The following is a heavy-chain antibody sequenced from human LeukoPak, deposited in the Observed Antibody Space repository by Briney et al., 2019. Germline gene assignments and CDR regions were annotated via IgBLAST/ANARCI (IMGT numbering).Heavy chain of an antibody. CDR1: GDSVSSNSAA. V-gene: IGHV6-1*01. CDR2: TYYRSKWYN. D-gene: IGHD3-9*01. CDR3: AGDGKYYDILTGYLTYYYGMDV. Sequence: SQILSLTCAISGDSVSSNSAAWNWIRQSPSRGLEWLGRTYYRSKWYNDYAVSVKSRITINPDTSKNQFSLQLNSVTPEDTAVYYCAGDGKYYDILTGYLTYYYGMDVWGQGTTVTVSS. J-gene: IGHJ6*02.